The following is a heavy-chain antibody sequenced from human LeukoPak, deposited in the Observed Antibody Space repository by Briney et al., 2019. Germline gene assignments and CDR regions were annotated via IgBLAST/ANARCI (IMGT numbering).Heavy chain of an antibody. CDR2: ISPDGIYI. Sequence: HPGGSLRLSCAASGFTFSNYAMSWVRQTPGTGLEWLSAISPDGIYIYYADSVKGRFTTSRDNSKNTLYLQMNSLRAEDTAVYLCASQRHHRVAVAGSFDYWGQGTLVSVSS. CDR3: ASQRHHRVAVAGSFDY. J-gene: IGHJ4*02. CDR1: GFTFSNYA. D-gene: IGHD6-19*01. V-gene: IGHV3-23*01.